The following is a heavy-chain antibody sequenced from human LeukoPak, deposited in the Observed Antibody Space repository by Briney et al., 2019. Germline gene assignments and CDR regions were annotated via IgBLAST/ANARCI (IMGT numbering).Heavy chain of an antibody. Sequence: SETLSLTCTVSGGSISSYYWSWIRQPPGKGLEWIGYIYYSGSTNYNPSLKSRVTISVETSKNEFSLKLRSVTAADTAVYYCARDRDYYDSSGYYPLDYWGQGSLVTVSS. CDR3: ARDRDYYDSSGYYPLDY. V-gene: IGHV4-59*01. CDR2: IYYSGST. CDR1: GGSISSYY. D-gene: IGHD3-22*01. J-gene: IGHJ4*02.